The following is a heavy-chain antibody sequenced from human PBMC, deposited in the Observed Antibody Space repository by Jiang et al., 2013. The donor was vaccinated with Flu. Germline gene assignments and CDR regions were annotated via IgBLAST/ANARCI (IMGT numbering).Heavy chain of an antibody. CDR2: ISPYNPNT. Sequence: SGAEVKKSGASVKVSCKASGYTFTTYGISWVRQAPGQGLEWMGWISPYNPNTNYAQKLQGRVTITTDTSTSTAYMELRSLMSDDTAVYYCARVGGCSGGNCHAYYFDYWAREPWSPSP. J-gene: IGHJ4*02. CDR1: GYTFTTYG. CDR3: ARVGGCSGGNCHAYYFDY. D-gene: IGHD2-15*01. V-gene: IGHV1-18*01.